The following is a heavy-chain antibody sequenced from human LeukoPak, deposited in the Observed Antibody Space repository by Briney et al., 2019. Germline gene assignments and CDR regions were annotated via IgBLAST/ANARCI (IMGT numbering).Heavy chain of an antibody. D-gene: IGHD3-10*01. CDR1: GGSISSGSYY. CDR2: IYTSGST. J-gene: IGHJ6*03. V-gene: IGHV4-61*02. Sequence: SETLSLTCTVSGGSISSGSYYWSWIRQPAGRGLEWIGRIYTSGSTNYNPSLKSRVTISVDTSKNQFSLKLSSVTAADTAVYYCARGANLLWFGEGPYYYYYMDVWGKGTTVTISS. CDR3: ARGANLLWFGEGPYYYYYMDV.